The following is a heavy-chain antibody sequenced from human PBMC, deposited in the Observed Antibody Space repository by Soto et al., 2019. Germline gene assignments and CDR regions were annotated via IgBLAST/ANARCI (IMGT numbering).Heavy chain of an antibody. CDR1: GFTFSSYA. CDR2: ISDDGSDK. Sequence: QVQLVESGGGVVQPGRSLRLYCAASGFTFSSYAMHWVRQAPGKGLEWVAVISDDGSDKYYADSVKGRFTISRDNSKNTLYLQMNSLRAEDTAVYYCARVRPTMIVVALLDYWGQGTLVTVSS. CDR3: ARVRPTMIVVALLDY. D-gene: IGHD3-22*01. V-gene: IGHV3-30-3*01. J-gene: IGHJ4*02.